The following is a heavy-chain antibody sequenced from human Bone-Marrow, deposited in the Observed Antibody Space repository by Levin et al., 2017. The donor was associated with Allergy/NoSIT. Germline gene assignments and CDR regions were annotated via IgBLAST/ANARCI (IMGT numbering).Heavy chain of an antibody. Sequence: GGSLRLSCAASGFTFDDYAMHWVRQAPGKGLEWVSGISWNSGSIGYADSVKGRFTISRDNAKNSLYLQMNSLRAEDTALYYCAKDGSSGWYQALWGQGTLVTVSS. CDR3: AKDGSSGWYQAL. CDR2: ISWNSGSI. V-gene: IGHV3-9*01. CDR1: GFTFDDYA. J-gene: IGHJ4*02. D-gene: IGHD6-19*01.